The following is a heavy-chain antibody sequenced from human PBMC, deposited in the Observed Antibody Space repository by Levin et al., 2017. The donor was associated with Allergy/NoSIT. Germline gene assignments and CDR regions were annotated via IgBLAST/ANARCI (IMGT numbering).Heavy chain of an antibody. CDR2: ISSSSSYT. D-gene: IGHD5-12*01. Sequence: MAGGSLRLSCAASGFTFSDYYMSWIRQAPGKGLEWVSYISSSSSYTNYADSVKGRFTISRDNAKNSLYLQMNSLRAEDTAMYYCARVSLGATIDDDYWGQGTLVTVSS. CDR3: ARVSLGATIDDDY. J-gene: IGHJ4*02. V-gene: IGHV3-11*05. CDR1: GFTFSDYY.